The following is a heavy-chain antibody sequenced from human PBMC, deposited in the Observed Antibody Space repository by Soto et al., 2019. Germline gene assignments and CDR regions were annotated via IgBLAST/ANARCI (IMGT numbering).Heavy chain of an antibody. CDR2: IYSSGSS. CDR3: ARGLSGKLSDYYYYYGMDV. CDR1: GASISNHIYY. J-gene: IGHJ6*02. V-gene: IGHV4-39*02. Sequence: SETLSLTCSVSGASISNHIYYWGWFRQPPGKGLEWIGKIYSSGSSYYSTSLESRVTISVDSSKNQFSLKLNSVTAADTATYFCARGLSGKLSDYYYYYGMDVWGQGTTVTVSS. D-gene: IGHD2-15*01.